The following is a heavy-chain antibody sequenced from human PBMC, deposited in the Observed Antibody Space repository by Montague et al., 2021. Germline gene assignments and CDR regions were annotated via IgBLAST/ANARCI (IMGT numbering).Heavy chain of an antibody. CDR3: AGDRAAAGS. V-gene: IGHV3-7*01. CDR2: INEDGSEK. D-gene: IGHD6-13*01. Sequence: SLRLSCAASGITFDYYWMSWVRQAPGKGLEWVANINEDGSEKNYVDSVRGRFSISRDSTKNSLYLQMNSLRVEDTAVYYCAGDRAAAGSWGHGTLVIVSS. J-gene: IGHJ5*01. CDR1: GITFDYYW.